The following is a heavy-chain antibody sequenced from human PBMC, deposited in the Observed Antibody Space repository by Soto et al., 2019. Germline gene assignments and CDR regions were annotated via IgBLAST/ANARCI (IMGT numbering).Heavy chain of an antibody. CDR3: THKPSTVYYFDY. CDR2: IYYSGST. V-gene: IGHV4-59*01. J-gene: IGHJ4*02. CDR1: GGSISSYY. D-gene: IGHD1-20*01. Sequence: KPSETLSLTCTVSGGSISSYYWSWIRQPPGKGLEWIGYIYYSGSTNYNPSLKSRVTISVDTSKNQFSLKLSSVTAADTATYYCTHKPSTVYYFDYWGQGALVTVSS.